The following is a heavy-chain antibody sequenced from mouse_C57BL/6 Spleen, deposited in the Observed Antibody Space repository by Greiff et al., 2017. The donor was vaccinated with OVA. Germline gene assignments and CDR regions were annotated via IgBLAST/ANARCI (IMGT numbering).Heavy chain of an antibody. J-gene: IGHJ4*01. D-gene: IGHD3-2*02. CDR2: IDPSDSET. CDR1: GYTFTSYW. V-gene: IGHV1-52*01. Sequence: QVQLQQPGAELVRPGSSVKLSCKASGYTFTSYWMHWVKQRPVQGLEWIGNIDPSDSETHYNQKFKDKATLTVDKSSSTAYMQLSSLTSEDSAVDDCARGRDSSGYDAMDYWGQGTSVTVSS. CDR3: ARGRDSSGYDAMDY.